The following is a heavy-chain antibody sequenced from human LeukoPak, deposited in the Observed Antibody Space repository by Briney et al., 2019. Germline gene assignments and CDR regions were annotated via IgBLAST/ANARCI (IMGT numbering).Heavy chain of an antibody. CDR2: IYYGGST. D-gene: IGHD3-9*01. V-gene: IGHV4-30-4*01. J-gene: IGHJ3*02. CDR1: GGSISSGDYY. CDR3: ARDREYDILTGYPSDAFDI. Sequence: SETLSLTCTVSGGSISSGDYYWSWIRQPPGKGLEWIGYIYYGGSTYYNPSLKSRVTISVDTSKNQFSLKLSSVTAADTAVYYCARDREYDILTGYPSDAFDIWGQGTMVTVSS.